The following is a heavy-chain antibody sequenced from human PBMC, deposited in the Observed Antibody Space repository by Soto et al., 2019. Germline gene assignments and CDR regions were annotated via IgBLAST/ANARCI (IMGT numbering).Heavy chain of an antibody. V-gene: IGHV4-34*01. J-gene: IGHJ4*02. CDR3: ARGKRGRNYYGSGSYYTEY. Sequence: SETLSLTCAVYGGSFSGYYWSWIRQPPGKGLEWIGEINHSGSTNYNPSLKSRVTISVDTSKNQFSLKLSSVTAADTAVYYCARGKRGRNYYGSGSYYTEYWGQGTLVTVSS. CDR1: GGSFSGYY. D-gene: IGHD3-10*01. CDR2: INHSGST.